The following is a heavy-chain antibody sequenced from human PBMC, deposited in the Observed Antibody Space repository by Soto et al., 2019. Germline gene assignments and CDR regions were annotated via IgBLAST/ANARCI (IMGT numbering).Heavy chain of an antibody. CDR1: GFTFSSYA. CDR3: AKDRLMVYAKTNWLDP. J-gene: IGHJ5*02. V-gene: IGHV3-23*01. D-gene: IGHD2-8*01. CDR2: ISGSGGST. Sequence: GGSLRLSCAASGFTFSSYAMSWVRQAPGKGLEWVSAISGSGGSTYYADSVKGRFTISRDNSKNTLYLQMNSLRAEDTAVYYCAKDRLMVYAKTNWLDPWGQGTLVTVSS.